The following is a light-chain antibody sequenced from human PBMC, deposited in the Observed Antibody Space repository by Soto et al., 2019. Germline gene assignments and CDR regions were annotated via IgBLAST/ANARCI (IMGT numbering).Light chain of an antibody. J-gene: IGKJ2*01. CDR1: QSVSSN. CDR2: GAS. Sequence: EIVMTQSPATLSVSPGERATLSCRASQSVSSNLAWYQQKPGQAPRLLIYGASTRATGIPARFSGSGSGTEFTLTISSLQSEDFAVYYCQQYNSWPPGYTFAQGTKLEIK. V-gene: IGKV3-15*01. CDR3: QQYNSWPPGYT.